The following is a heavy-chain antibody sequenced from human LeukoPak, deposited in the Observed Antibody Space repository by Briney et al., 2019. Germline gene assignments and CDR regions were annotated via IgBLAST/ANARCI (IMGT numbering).Heavy chain of an antibody. Sequence: PGGSLRLSCAASGFTFSSYWMSWVRQAPGKGLEWVANIKQDGSEKYYVDSVKGRFTISRDNSKNTLYLQMNSLRAEDTAVYYCAREGTTTSFDYWGQGTLVTVSS. CDR2: IKQDGSEK. D-gene: IGHD1-26*01. V-gene: IGHV3-7*03. CDR1: GFTFSSYW. CDR3: AREGTTTSFDY. J-gene: IGHJ4*02.